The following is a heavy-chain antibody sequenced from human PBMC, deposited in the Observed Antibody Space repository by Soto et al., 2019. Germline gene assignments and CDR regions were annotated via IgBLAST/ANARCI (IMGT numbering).Heavy chain of an antibody. CDR1: GGSFCSSSHY. V-gene: IGHV4-39*01. D-gene: IGHD2-15*01. Sequence: SETLSLTCTILGGSFCSSSHYWGWVRQPPGKRLDWLGTCFYFGSTYFNTSLESRVTISVDSSKNQFSLKLSSVTAAVSAVYYCARHYFYCTGGSCYLQAYHYYGLAVWGQGTTVT. CDR3: ARHYFYCTGGSCYLQAYHYYGLAV. CDR2: CFYFGST. J-gene: IGHJ6*02.